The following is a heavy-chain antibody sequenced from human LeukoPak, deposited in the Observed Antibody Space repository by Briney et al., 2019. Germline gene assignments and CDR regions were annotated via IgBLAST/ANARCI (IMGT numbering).Heavy chain of an antibody. CDR1: GGSISSYY. D-gene: IGHD2-21*01. Sequence: PSETLSLTCTVSGGSISSYYWSWIRQPPGRGLEWIGFAYDSGSPRYNPSVMGRVTISMDTSKSQFSLKLSSVTAADSAVYYCARGGVINANAFDTWGQGTMVTVSS. CDR3: ARGGVINANAFDT. V-gene: IGHV4-59*01. CDR2: AYDSGSP. J-gene: IGHJ3*02.